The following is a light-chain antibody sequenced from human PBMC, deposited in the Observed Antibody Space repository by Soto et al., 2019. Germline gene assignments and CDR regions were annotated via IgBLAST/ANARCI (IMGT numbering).Light chain of an antibody. CDR2: AAS. Sequence: DIQVTQSPSSLSASVGDRVTITCRASQSISSYLNWYQQKPGKAPKLLIYAASSLQSGVPSRFSGSGSGTDFTLAISSLQPEDFTTYYCQQSYSTPYTFGQGTKPEIK. CDR3: QQSYSTPYT. J-gene: IGKJ2*01. V-gene: IGKV1-39*01. CDR1: QSISSY.